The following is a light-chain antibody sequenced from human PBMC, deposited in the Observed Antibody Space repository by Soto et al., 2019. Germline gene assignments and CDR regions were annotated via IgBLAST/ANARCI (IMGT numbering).Light chain of an antibody. CDR3: QSYDSSMSGYV. Sequence: QSVLTQPPSVSEAPGLGVTISCSGSNSNIGSNYVYWYQQLPGTAPKLLIYGNSNRPSGVPDRFSGSKSGTSASLAITGLQAEDEADYYCQSYDSSMSGYVFGTGTKV. CDR2: GNS. J-gene: IGLJ1*01. V-gene: IGLV1-40*01. CDR1: NSNIGSNY.